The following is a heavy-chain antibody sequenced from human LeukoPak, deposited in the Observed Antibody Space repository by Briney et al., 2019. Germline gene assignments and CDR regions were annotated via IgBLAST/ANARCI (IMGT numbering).Heavy chain of an antibody. CDR3: ATDRDNSDWQKRFDS. Sequence: GGSLRLSCAASGFTFSSYAMSWVRQAPGKGLEWVSSISGSGGRTFYADSVKGRFTISRDNSRDTLYLQMNSLRAEDTAVYYCATDRDNSDWQKRFDSWGQGTLVTVSS. V-gene: IGHV3-23*01. CDR1: GFTFSSYA. J-gene: IGHJ4*02. CDR2: ISGSGGRT. D-gene: IGHD2-21*02.